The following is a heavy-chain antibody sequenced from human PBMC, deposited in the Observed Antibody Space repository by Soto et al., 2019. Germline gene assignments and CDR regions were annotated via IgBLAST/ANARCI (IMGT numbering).Heavy chain of an antibody. CDR3: AASAGIAAAGWVDP. Sequence: SETLSLTCAVYGGSFSGYYWSWIRQPPGKGLEWIGEINHSGSTNYNPSLKSRVTISVDTSKNQFSLKLSSVTAADTAVYYCAASAGIAAAGWVDPWGQGTLVTVSS. CDR2: INHSGST. J-gene: IGHJ5*02. D-gene: IGHD6-13*01. CDR1: GGSFSGYY. V-gene: IGHV4-34*01.